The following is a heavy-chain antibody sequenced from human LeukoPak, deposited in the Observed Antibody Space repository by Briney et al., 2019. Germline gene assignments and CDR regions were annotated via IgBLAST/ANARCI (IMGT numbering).Heavy chain of an antibody. CDR1: GFTFSSYS. V-gene: IGHV3-21*01. CDR2: ISSSSSYI. CDR3: ARGTQAGYYYMDV. J-gene: IGHJ6*03. Sequence: GGSLRLTCAASGFTFSSYSMNWVRQAPGKGLEWVSSISSSSSYIYYADSVKGRFIISRDNAKNSLYLQMNSLRAEDTAVYYCARGTQAGYYYMDVWGKGTTVTVSS.